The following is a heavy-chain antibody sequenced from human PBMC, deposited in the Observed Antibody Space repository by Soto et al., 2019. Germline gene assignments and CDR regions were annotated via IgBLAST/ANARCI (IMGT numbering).Heavy chain of an antibody. D-gene: IGHD4-17*01. CDR1: GFTFSSYA. CDR2: ISGSGGST. V-gene: IGHV3-23*01. J-gene: IGHJ4*02. Sequence: GGSLRLSCAASGFTFSSYAMSWVRQAPGKGLEWVSAISGSGGSTYYADSVKGRFTISRDNSKNTLYLQMNSLRAEDTAVYYCAKDRGFYDYGAESFDYWGQGTLVTVSS. CDR3: AKDRGFYDYGAESFDY.